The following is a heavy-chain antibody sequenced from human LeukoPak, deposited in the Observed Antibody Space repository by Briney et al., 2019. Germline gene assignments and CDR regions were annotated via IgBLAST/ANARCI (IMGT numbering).Heavy chain of an antibody. V-gene: IGHV3-73*01. CDR1: GFTFSAYA. Sequence: GGSLRLSCAASGFTFSAYAMSWVRQAPGKGLEWVGRIRSEDNTYATAYAASVKGRFSISRDDSKNTAYLQMNGLRAEDTAVYYCTRLPTVTTAFDIWGQGTMVTVSS. J-gene: IGHJ3*02. D-gene: IGHD4-17*01. CDR2: IRSEDNTYAT. CDR3: TRLPTVTTAFDI.